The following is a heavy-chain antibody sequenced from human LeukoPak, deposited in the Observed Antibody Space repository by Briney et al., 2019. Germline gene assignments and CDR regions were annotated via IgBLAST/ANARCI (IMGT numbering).Heavy chain of an antibody. V-gene: IGHV1-8*01. D-gene: IGHD3-9*01. CDR3: ARGVLRYFDWQLNYYYYMDV. CDR1: GYTFTSYD. J-gene: IGHJ6*03. CDR2: MNPNSGNT. Sequence: ASVKVSCKASGYTFTSYDINWVRQATGQGLEWVGWMNPNSGNTGYAQKFQGRVTMTRNTSISTAYMELSSLRSEDTAVYYCARGVLRYFDWQLNYYYYMDVWGKGTTVTISS.